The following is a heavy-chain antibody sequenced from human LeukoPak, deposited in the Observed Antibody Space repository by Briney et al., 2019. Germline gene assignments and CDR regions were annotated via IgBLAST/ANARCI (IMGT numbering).Heavy chain of an antibody. CDR2: ISGSGGST. J-gene: IGHJ5*02. V-gene: IGHV3-23*01. CDR1: GFTFSSYA. CDR3: AKDAVVPAALGRHYNWFDP. Sequence: GGSLRLSCAASGFTFSSYAMSWVRQAPGKGLEWVSYISGSGGSTYYADSVKGRFTISRDNSKNTLYLQMNRLRAEDTAVYYCAKDAVVPAALGRHYNWFDPWGQGTLVTVSS. D-gene: IGHD2-2*01.